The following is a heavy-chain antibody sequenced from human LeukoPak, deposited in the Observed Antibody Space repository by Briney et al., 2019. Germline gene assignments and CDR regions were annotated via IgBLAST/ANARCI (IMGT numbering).Heavy chain of an antibody. CDR1: GYTFTSYD. Sequence: ASVKVSCKASGYTFTSYDINWVRQATGQGLEWMGWMNPNNGNTVYAQKFQGRVTMTRNTSISTAYMELSSLRSEDTAVYYCAALWFGASYYYMDVWGKGTTVTVSS. J-gene: IGHJ6*03. D-gene: IGHD3-10*01. V-gene: IGHV1-8*01. CDR2: MNPNNGNT. CDR3: AALWFGASYYYMDV.